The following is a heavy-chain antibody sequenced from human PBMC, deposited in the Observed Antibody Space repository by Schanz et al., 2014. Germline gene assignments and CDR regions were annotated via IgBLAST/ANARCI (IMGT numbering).Heavy chain of an antibody. D-gene: IGHD3-9*01. CDR1: GYTFTTYA. V-gene: IGHV1-18*01. CDR2: ISVYTGNT. Sequence: QVQLVQSGAEVKKPGASVRVSCKASGYTFTTYAMSWVRQAPGQELEWVGWISVYTGNTKYGQKVQGRVTMTADTSTNTAYMELRSLRSDDTAVYYWAKAEYDILTGSYSRLDPWGQGTLVTVSS. J-gene: IGHJ5*02. CDR3: AKAEYDILTGSYSRLDP.